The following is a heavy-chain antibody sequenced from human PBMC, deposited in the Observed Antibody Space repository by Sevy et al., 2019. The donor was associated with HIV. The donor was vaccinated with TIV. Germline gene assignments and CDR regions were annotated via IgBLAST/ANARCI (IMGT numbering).Heavy chain of an antibody. D-gene: IGHD6-19*01. J-gene: IGHJ4*02. V-gene: IGHV3-30-3*01. CDR2: ISYDGSSH. Sequence: GGSLRLSCAASEFMFSTYAMHWVRQVPGKGLEWVAVISYDGSSHYYADSVKGRFTISRDNSKNTLFLQMNSLRLEDTAFYYCARDAGYSTDWYPSDYWGQGTLVTVSS. CDR3: ARDAGYSTDWYPSDY. CDR1: EFMFSTYA.